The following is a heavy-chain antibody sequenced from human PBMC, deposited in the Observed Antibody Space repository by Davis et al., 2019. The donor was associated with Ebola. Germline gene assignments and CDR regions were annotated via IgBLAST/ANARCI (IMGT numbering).Heavy chain of an antibody. D-gene: IGHD3-9*01. V-gene: IGHV1-69*13. J-gene: IGHJ4*02. CDR1: GGSFSSHP. Sequence: SVKVSCKTSGGSFSSHPISWVRQAPRQGLEWMGGIIPIFDTPHYAQKFQGRITITADASTSTAYMELSSLRSEDTATYFCARDFDGGNCYFDYWGPGTPVTVSS. CDR2: IIPIFDTP. CDR3: ARDFDGGNCYFDY.